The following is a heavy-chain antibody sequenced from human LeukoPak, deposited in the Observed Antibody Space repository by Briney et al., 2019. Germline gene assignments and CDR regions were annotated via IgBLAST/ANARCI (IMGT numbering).Heavy chain of an antibody. V-gene: IGHV3-23*01. CDR2: ISGSGGST. CDR3: AKDRIGGYFDY. Sequence: PGGSLGLSCVVSGFTFTDYYMSWIRQAPGKGLEWVSAISGSGGSTYYADSVKGRFTISRDNSKNTLYLQMNSLRAEDTAVYYCAKDRIGGYFDYWGQGTLVTVSS. J-gene: IGHJ4*02. CDR1: GFTFTDYY. D-gene: IGHD3-10*01.